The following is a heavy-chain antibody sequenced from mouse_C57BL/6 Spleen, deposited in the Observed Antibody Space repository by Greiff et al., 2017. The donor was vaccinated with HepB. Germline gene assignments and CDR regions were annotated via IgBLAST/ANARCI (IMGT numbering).Heavy chain of an antibody. J-gene: IGHJ4*01. D-gene: IGHD2-5*01. CDR1: GYTFTDYY. Sequence: EVQLQQSGSELVKPGASVKISCKASGYTFTDYYMNWVKQSHGKSLEWIGDINPNNGGTSYNQKFKGKATLTVDKSSSTAYMELRSLTSEDSAVYYCARVYYSNYVFMDYWGQGTSVTVSS. CDR2: INPNNGGT. CDR3: ARVYYSNYVFMDY. V-gene: IGHV1-26*01.